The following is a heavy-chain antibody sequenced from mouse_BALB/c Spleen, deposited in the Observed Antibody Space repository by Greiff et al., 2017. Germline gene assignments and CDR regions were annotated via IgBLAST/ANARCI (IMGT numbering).Heavy chain of an antibody. J-gene: IGHJ4*01. Sequence: EVQGVESGTVLARPGASVKMSCKASGYTFTSYWMHWVKQRPGQGLEWIGAIYPGNSDTSYNQKFKGKAKLTAVTSTSTAYMELSSLTNEDSAVYYCTRWNYYGYYAMDYWGQGTSVTVSS. CDR1: GYTFTSYW. D-gene: IGHD1-1*01. CDR3: TRWNYYGYYAMDY. V-gene: IGHV1-5*01. CDR2: IYPGNSDT.